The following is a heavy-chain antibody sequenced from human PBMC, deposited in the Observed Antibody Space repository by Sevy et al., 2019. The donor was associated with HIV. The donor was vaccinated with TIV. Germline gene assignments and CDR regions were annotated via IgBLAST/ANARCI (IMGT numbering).Heavy chain of an antibody. CDR1: GVSISSFY. D-gene: IGHD3-22*01. Sequence: SETLSLTCTVSGVSISSFYWSWIRQPPGKGLEWIGNIYYSGSTNYNPSLKSRVTISVDTSKNQFSLKLSSVTVVDTAVYYCARRYFYDSRGSTVFDYWGQGTLVTVSS. CDR2: IYYSGST. J-gene: IGHJ4*02. CDR3: ARRYFYDSRGSTVFDY. V-gene: IGHV4-59*13.